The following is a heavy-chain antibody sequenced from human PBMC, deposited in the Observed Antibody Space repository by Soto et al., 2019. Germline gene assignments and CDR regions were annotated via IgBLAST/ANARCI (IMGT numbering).Heavy chain of an antibody. CDR1: VFPCNSYA. Sequence: PWWSLRLSCSASVFPCNSYAMSWFRQAPGKGLEWVSGISGSGGGTYYADSVKGRFTISRDYSKNTLYLQVNSLRAEDTAVYYCATSRRTIFGSFDSWGQGTLVTVSS. D-gene: IGHD3-3*01. CDR3: ATSRRTIFGSFDS. J-gene: IGHJ5*01. V-gene: IGHV3-23*01. CDR2: ISGSGGGT.